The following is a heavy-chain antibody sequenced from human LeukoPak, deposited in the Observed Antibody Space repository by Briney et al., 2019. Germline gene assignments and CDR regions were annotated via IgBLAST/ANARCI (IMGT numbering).Heavy chain of an antibody. Sequence: SVKVSCKASGGTFSSYAISWVRQAPGQGLEWMGGIIPIFGTANYAQKFQGRVTITADESTSTAYMELSGLRSEDTAVFYCARVSIAARPVGALYYYYGMDVWGQGTTVTVSS. D-gene: IGHD6-6*01. V-gene: IGHV1-69*01. CDR3: ARVSIAARPVGALYYYYGMDV. CDR1: GGTFSSYA. J-gene: IGHJ6*02. CDR2: IIPIFGTA.